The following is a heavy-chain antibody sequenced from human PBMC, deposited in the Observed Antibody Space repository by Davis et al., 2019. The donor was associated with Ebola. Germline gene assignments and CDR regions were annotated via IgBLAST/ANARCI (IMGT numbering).Heavy chain of an antibody. J-gene: IGHJ4*02. V-gene: IGHV4-39*01. CDR3: ARLGGGALDY. CDR2: IYYSGST. Sequence: GSLRLSCTVSGGSISSSSYYWGWIRQPPGKGLEWIGSIYYSGSTYYNPSLKSRVTISVDTSKNQFSLKLSSVTAADTAVYYCARLGGGALDYWGQGTLVTVSS. D-gene: IGHD4/OR15-4a*01. CDR1: GGSISSSSYY.